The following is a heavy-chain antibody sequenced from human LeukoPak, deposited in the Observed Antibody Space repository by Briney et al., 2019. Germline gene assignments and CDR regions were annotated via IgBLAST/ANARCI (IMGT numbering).Heavy chain of an antibody. D-gene: IGHD3-10*01. CDR2: IYYTGST. V-gene: IGHV4-39*07. J-gene: IGHJ6*03. Sequence: SETLSLTCTLSGGSVSSSSYYWGWIRQPPGKGLEWIGSIYYTGSTYYNPSLKSRVTISLDTSKNQFSLKLTSVTAADTAVYYCARLYGSGSYYNAFYYYYYYMDVWGKGTTVTVSS. CDR3: ARLYGSGSYYNAFYYYYYYMDV. CDR1: GGSVSSSSYY.